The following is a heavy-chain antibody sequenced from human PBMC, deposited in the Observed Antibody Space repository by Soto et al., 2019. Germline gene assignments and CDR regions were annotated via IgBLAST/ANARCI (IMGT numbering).Heavy chain of an antibody. CDR3: GNGLENHYNYDY. V-gene: IGHV3-23*01. Sequence: EVQLLESGGGLVQPGGSLRLSCSPSGLTFSIQVMSWAPQAPGRGPEWFSLINSRGDNTYYPGSVRGRFPISRDNSKSTLYLQMNSLRAEDTAVYYCGNGLENHYNYDYWGQGTLVTVSS. D-gene: IGHD3-16*01. CDR1: GLTFSIQV. J-gene: IGHJ4*02. CDR2: INSRGDNT.